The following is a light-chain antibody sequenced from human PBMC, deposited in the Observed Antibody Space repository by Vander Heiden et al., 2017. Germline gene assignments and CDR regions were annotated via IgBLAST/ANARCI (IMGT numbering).Light chain of an antibody. CDR2: GAS. CDR3: QQDGDSLMIT. J-gene: IGKJ4*01. V-gene: IGKV3-20*01. CDR1: QNISNSF. Sequence: IVLTQSPGTLSLSPGERATLSCRASQNISNSFLAWYQQKPGQAPRLLIYGASSRATGIPDRFSGSGSGTDFALTISRREPEDFAVYYCQQDGDSLMITFGGGTKVEIK.